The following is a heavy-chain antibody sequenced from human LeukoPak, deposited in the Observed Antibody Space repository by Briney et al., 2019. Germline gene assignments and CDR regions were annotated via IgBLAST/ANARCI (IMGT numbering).Heavy chain of an antibody. Sequence: GGSLRLSCAASGFTFDDYAMHWVRQAPGKGLEWVSGIGWNSGTIGYADSVKGRFTISRDNAKNSLFLQMNSLRPEDMALYYCAKDVSLGYCSGGSCSAHFDYWGQGTLVTVSS. CDR1: GFTFDDYA. J-gene: IGHJ4*02. V-gene: IGHV3-9*03. CDR3: AKDVSLGYCSGGSCSAHFDY. D-gene: IGHD2-15*01. CDR2: IGWNSGTI.